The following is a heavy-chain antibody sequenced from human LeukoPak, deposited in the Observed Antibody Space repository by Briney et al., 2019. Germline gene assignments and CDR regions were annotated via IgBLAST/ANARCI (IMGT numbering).Heavy chain of an antibody. CDR3: ARDGCSSTSCYTREGNWFDP. CDR1: GYTFTGYY. Sequence: ASVKVSCKASGYTFTGYYMHWVRQAPGQGLEWMGWINPNSGGTNYAQKFQGRVTMTRDTSISTAYMELSRLRSDDTAVYYCARDGCSSTSCYTREGNWFDPGAREPWSPSPQ. CDR2: INPNSGGT. V-gene: IGHV1-2*02. D-gene: IGHD2-2*02. J-gene: IGHJ5*02.